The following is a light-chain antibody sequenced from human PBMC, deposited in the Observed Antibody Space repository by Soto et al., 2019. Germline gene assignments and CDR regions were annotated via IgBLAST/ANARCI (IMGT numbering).Light chain of an antibody. CDR1: ASTIGRNY. V-gene: IGLV1-47*01. CDR3: AAWDDNLSGLYV. Sequence: QSVLTQSPPASGTPGQRVTLSCSGSASTIGRNYVYWYQQLPGTAPKLLIYRNSQRPSGVPDRFSGSKSGTSASLAISGLRSEDEADYYCAAWDDNLSGLYVFGAGTKVTVL. CDR2: RNS. J-gene: IGLJ1*01.